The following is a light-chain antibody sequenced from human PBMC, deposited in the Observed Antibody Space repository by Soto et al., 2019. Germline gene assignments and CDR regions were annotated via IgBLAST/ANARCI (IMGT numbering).Light chain of an antibody. CDR1: SSDVGSYNY. Sequence: QSALTQPASVSASPGQSITISCTGTSSDVGSYNYVSWFQQHPGKAPKVMIYEVANRPSGVSNRFSGSKSGNTASLTISGLQTEDEGDYYCSSFTRSNTWVFGGGTKLTVL. CDR2: EVA. CDR3: SSFTRSNTWV. V-gene: IGLV2-14*01. J-gene: IGLJ3*02.